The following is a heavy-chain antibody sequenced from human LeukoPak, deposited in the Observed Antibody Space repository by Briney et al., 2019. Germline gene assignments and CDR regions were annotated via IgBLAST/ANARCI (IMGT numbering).Heavy chain of an antibody. J-gene: IGHJ6*02. CDR2: ISGSGGST. D-gene: IGHD6-19*01. CDR1: GFTFSSYA. Sequence: GGSLRLSCAASGFTFSSYAMSWVRQAPGKGLEWVSAISGSGGSTYYADSVKGRFTISRDNSKNTLYLQMNSLRAEDTAVYYCAKDLSYSSGWYRIGMDVWGQGTTVTVSS. V-gene: IGHV3-23*01. CDR3: AKDLSYSSGWYRIGMDV.